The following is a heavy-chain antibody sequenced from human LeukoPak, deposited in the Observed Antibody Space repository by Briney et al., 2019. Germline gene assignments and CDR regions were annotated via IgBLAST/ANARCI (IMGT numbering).Heavy chain of an antibody. CDR2: INHSGST. CDR1: GGSFSGYY. CDR3: ARRRLYSSVPRV. D-gene: IGHD6-19*01. V-gene: IGHV4-34*01. Sequence: PSETLSLTCAVYGGSFSGYYWGWIRQPPGKGLEWIGEINHSGSTNYNPSLKSRVTISVDTSKNQFSLKLSSVTAADTAVYYCARRRLYSSVPRVWGQGTMVTVSS. J-gene: IGHJ3*01.